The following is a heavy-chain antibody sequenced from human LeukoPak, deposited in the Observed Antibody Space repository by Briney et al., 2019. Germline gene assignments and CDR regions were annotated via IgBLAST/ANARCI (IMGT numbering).Heavy chain of an antibody. D-gene: IGHD4-17*01. CDR2: ISDDGRSK. CDR3: AKRPSDYGDYVSYFDY. J-gene: IGHJ4*02. Sequence: GGSLRLSCAASGFSFISYGMHWVRQAPGKGLEWVGVISDDGRSKDYADSVKGRFTISRDNSKDTLCLQMNSLRDEDTAVYYCAKRPSDYGDYVSYFDYWSQGTLVTVSS. CDR1: GFSFISYG. V-gene: IGHV3-30*18.